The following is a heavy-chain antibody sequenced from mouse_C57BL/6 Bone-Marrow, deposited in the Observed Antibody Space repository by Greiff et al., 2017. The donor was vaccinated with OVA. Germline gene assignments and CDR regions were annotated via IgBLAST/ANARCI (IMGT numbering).Heavy chain of an antibody. CDR1: GYTFTSYW. Sequence: QVQLQQPGAELVMPGASVKLSCKASGYTFTSYWMHWVKQRPGQGLEWIGEIDPYGSYTNSNQKFKGKSTLTVDKSSSPAYMQLSSLTSEDSAVYYCARGNSYAMDDWGQGTSVTVSS. D-gene: IGHD4-1*02. J-gene: IGHJ4*01. CDR3: ARGNSYAMDD. V-gene: IGHV1-69*01. CDR2: IDPYGSYT.